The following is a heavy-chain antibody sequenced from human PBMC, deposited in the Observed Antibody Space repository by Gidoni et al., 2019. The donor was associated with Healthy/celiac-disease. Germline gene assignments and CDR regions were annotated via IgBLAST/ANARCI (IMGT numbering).Heavy chain of an antibody. V-gene: IGHV1-69*02. CDR1: GGTFSSYT. CDR3: ASTRGITMVPHYYGMDV. CDR2: IIPILGIA. Sequence: QVQLVQSGAEVKKPGSSVKVSCKASGGTFSSYTISWVRQAPGQGLEWMGRIIPILGIANYAQKFQGRVTITADKSTSTAYMELSSLRSEDTAVYYCASTRGITMVPHYYGMDVWGQGTTVTVSS. J-gene: IGHJ6*02. D-gene: IGHD3-10*01.